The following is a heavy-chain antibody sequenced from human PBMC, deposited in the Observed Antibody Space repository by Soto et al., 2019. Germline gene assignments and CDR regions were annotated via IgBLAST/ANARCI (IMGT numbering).Heavy chain of an antibody. CDR1: GGSISSSSYY. Sequence: SETLSLTCTVSGGSISSSSYYWGWIRQPPGKGLEWIGSIYYSGSTYYNPSLKSRVTISVDTSKNLFSLKLSSLTAADTAVYYCASPKIAFYNWFDPWGQGTLVT. D-gene: IGHD3-3*02. V-gene: IGHV4-39*01. CDR3: ASPKIAFYNWFDP. J-gene: IGHJ5*02. CDR2: IYYSGST.